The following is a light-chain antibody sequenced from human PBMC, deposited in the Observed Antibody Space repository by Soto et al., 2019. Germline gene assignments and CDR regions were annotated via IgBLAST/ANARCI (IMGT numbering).Light chain of an antibody. J-gene: IGLJ1*01. CDR1: SSDVGGDIY. CDR3: CSYAGSYTSYV. CDR2: GVN. Sequence: QSALTQPRSVSGSPGQSVTISCTGTSSDVGGDIYVSWYQQHPGKAPKLMIYGVNKRPSGVPDRFSGSKSGNTASLTISGLQTEDEADYYCCSYAGSYTSYVFGTGTKVTVL. V-gene: IGLV2-11*01.